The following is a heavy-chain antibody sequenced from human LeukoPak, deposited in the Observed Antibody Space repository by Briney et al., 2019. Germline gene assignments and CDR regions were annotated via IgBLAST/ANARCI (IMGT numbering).Heavy chain of an antibody. Sequence: KPSETLSLTCTVSGGSISTSNYYWGWIRQPPGKGLEWIGNIFYSGSTYYGPSLKSRLTISLDTSRNQFSLKLNSVTAADTAVYYCAKSNGYGLIDIWSQGTMVTVSS. CDR1: GGSISTSNYY. J-gene: IGHJ3*02. V-gene: IGHV4-39*07. CDR2: IFYSGST. CDR3: AKSNGYGLIDI. D-gene: IGHD3-10*01.